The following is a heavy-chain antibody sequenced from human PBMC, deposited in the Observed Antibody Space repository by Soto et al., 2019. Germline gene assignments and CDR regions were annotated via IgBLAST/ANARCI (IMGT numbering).Heavy chain of an antibody. CDR3: ARDLHPGYCSGGSCYSSGWFDP. J-gene: IGHJ5*02. CDR2: IYYSGST. CDR1: GGSISSGDYY. Sequence: QVQLQESGPGLVKPSQTLSLTCTVSGGSISSGDYYWSWIRQPPGKGLEWIGYIYYSGSTYYNPSLTSRVTISVDTSKKQVSLKRSSVTAADTAVYYCARDLHPGYCSGGSCYSSGWFDPWGQGTLVTVSS. V-gene: IGHV4-30-4*01. D-gene: IGHD2-15*01.